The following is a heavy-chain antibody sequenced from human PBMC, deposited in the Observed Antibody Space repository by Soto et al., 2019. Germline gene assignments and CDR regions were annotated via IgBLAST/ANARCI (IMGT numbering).Heavy chain of an antibody. CDR1: GYTFTSYD. J-gene: IGHJ5*02. CDR3: ARGYCSGGSCSNWFDP. CDR2: MNPNSGNT. Sequence: WASVKVSCKASGYTFTSYDINWVRQATGQGLEWMGWMNPNSGNTGYAQKFQGRVTMTRNTSISTAYMELSSLRSEDTAVYYCARGYCSGGSCSNWFDPWGQGTLVTVSS. D-gene: IGHD2-15*01. V-gene: IGHV1-8*01.